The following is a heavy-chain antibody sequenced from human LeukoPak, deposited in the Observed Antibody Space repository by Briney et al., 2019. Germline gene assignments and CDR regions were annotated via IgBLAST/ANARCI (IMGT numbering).Heavy chain of an antibody. J-gene: IGHJ4*02. Sequence: SVKVSCKASGGTFSSYTFSWVRQAPGQGLEWMGGIIPIFGTANYAQKFQGRVTITADESTSTAYMELSSLRAEDTAVYYCAKDNGIVAPSIPLDYWGQGTLVTVSS. D-gene: IGHD5-12*01. CDR3: AKDNGIVAPSIPLDY. CDR1: GGTFSSYT. V-gene: IGHV1-69*13. CDR2: IIPIFGTA.